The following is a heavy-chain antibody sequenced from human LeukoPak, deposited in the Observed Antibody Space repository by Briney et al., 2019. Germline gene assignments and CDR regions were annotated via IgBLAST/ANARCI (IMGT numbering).Heavy chain of an antibody. CDR2: ISGSGGST. J-gene: IGHJ4*02. CDR3: AKAARTAMVTEGFDY. D-gene: IGHD5-18*01. Sequence: GGSLRLSCAASGFTFSDYSMVWVRQAPGKGLEWVSAISGSGGSTYYADSVKGRFTISRDNSKNTLYLQMNSLRAEDTAVYYCAKAARTAMVTEGFDYWGQGTLVTVSS. V-gene: IGHV3-23*01. CDR1: GFTFSDYS.